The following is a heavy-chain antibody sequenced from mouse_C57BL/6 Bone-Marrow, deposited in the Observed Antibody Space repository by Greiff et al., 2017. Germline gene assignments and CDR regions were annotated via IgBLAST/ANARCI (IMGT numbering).Heavy chain of an antibody. CDR2: ISDGGSYT. CDR3: ARDVRLPAWFAY. V-gene: IGHV5-4*01. CDR1: GFTFSSYA. D-gene: IGHD2-4*01. Sequence: EVQRVESGGGLVKPGGSLKLSCAASGFTFSSYAMSWVRQTPEKRLEWVATISDGGSYTYYPDNVKGRFTISRDNAKNNLYLQMSHLKSEDTAMYYCARDVRLPAWFAYWGQGTLVTVSA. J-gene: IGHJ3*01.